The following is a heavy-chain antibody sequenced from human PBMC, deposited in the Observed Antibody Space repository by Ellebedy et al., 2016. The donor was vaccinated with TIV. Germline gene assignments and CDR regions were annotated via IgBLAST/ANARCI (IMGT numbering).Heavy chain of an antibody. D-gene: IGHD2-15*01. CDR2: IYSRGSP. CDR3: ARHCSGGSCSHHAFDI. Sequence: PGGSLRLSCAASGFTVSSNYMSWVRQAPGKGLEWVSVIYSRGSPYYADSVKGRFTMSRDNSKNTLYLQMNSLRAEDTAVYYCARHCSGGSCSHHAFDIWGQGTMVTVSS. CDR1: GFTVSSNY. V-gene: IGHV3-66*04. J-gene: IGHJ3*02.